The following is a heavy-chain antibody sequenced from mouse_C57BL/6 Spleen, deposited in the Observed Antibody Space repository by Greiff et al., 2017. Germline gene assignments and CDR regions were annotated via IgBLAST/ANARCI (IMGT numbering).Heavy chain of an antibody. CDR2: IYPGDGDT. J-gene: IGHJ3*01. V-gene: IGHV1-80*01. CDR3: ARGSSGPGIAY. CDR1: GYAFSSYW. Sequence: QVQLKQSGAELVKPGASVKISCKASGYAFSSYWMNWVKQRPGKGLEWIGQIYPGDGDTNYNGKFKGKATLTADKSSSTAYMQLSSLTSEDSAVYFCARGSSGPGIAYWGQGTLVTVSA. D-gene: IGHD3-2*02.